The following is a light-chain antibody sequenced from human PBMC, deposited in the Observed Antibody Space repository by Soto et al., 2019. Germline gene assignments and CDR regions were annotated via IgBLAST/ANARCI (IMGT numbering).Light chain of an antibody. CDR3: LLISDDVGEV. Sequence: QAVVTQEPSLTVSPGGTVTLTCASSTGAVTTRNWPHWFQQKPGQTPRTLIYDTNNRHSWTPARFSGSLLGGKAALTLSDAQPDDEADYYCLLISDDVGEVFGAGTKLTVL. CDR2: DTN. J-gene: IGLJ1*01. V-gene: IGLV7-46*01. CDR1: TGAVTTRNW.